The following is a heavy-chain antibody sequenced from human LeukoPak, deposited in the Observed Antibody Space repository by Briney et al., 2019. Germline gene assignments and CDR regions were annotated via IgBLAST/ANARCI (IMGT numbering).Heavy chain of an antibody. CDR1: GYTFTGYY. J-gene: IGHJ2*01. CDR3: AREYSSSPGYFDV. CDR2: INPNSGGT. D-gene: IGHD6-6*01. V-gene: IGHV1-2*06. Sequence: GASVTVSCKASGYTFTGYYMHWVRQAPGQGLEWMGRINPNSGGTNYAQKFQGRVTMTRDTSSRTAYMELSRLRSDDTAVYYCAREYSSSPGYFDVWGRGTLVTVSS.